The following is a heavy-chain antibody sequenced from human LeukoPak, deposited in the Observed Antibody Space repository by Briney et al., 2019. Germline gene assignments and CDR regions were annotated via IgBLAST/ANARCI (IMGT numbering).Heavy chain of an antibody. J-gene: IGHJ4*02. D-gene: IGHD2-2*01. CDR2: INQDGTEK. V-gene: IGHV3-7*01. CDR1: GFTFSSSW. CDR3: ARGGKDKYCSSMTCPFFDY. Sequence: PGGSLRLSCAASGFTFSSSWMSWVRQAPGKRLEWVANINQDGTEKYYVDSVKGRFTISRDNAKNSLYLQMNSLRAEDTAVYYCARGGKDKYCSSMTCPFFDYWGQGTLVTVSS.